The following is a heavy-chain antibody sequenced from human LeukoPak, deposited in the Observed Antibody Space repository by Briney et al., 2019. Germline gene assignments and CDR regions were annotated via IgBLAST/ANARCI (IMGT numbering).Heavy chain of an antibody. Sequence: GASVQVSCKASGYTFTSYGISWVRQAPGQGLEWMGWISAYNDNTNYAQKLQGRVTMTTDTSTSTAYMELRSLRSDDTAVYYCARDWRDGYNYYFDYWGQGTLVTVSS. CDR1: GYTFTSYG. CDR2: ISAYNDNT. J-gene: IGHJ4*02. CDR3: ARDWRDGYNYYFDY. V-gene: IGHV1-18*01. D-gene: IGHD5-24*01.